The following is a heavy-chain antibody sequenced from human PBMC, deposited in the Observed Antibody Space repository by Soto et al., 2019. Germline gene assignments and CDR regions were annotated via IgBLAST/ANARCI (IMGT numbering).Heavy chain of an antibody. J-gene: IGHJ6*02. Sequence: PGESLKISCKGSGYSFTSYWIGWVRQMPGKGLEWMGIIYPGDSDTRYSPSFQGQVTISADKSISTAYLQWSSLKASDTAMYYCARSSSPVARYYYYGMDVWGQGTTVTVSS. D-gene: IGHD6-6*01. CDR1: GYSFTSYW. CDR2: IYPGDSDT. CDR3: ARSSSPVARYYYYGMDV. V-gene: IGHV5-51*01.